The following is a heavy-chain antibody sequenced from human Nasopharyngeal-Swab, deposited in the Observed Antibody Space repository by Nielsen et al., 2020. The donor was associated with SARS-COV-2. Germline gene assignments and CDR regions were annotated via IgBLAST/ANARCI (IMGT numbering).Heavy chain of an antibody. CDR3: VRAYGSGGVRYYYYGMDV. CDR2: LYWDDDK. D-gene: IGHD3-10*01. CDR1: GFSLTSSGVG. J-gene: IGHJ6*02. Sequence: SGPTLVKPTQTLTLTCSFSGFSLTSSGVGVGWIRQPPGKALEWLALLYWDDDKRYSPSLKSRLTITKDTSKNQVVLTMTNMDPVDTATYYCVRAYGSGGVRYYYYGMDVWGQGTPVTVSS. V-gene: IGHV2-5*02.